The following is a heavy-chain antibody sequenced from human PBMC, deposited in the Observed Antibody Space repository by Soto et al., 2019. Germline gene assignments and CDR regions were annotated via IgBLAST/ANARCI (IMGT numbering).Heavy chain of an antibody. V-gene: IGHV3-48*01. J-gene: IGHJ4*02. D-gene: IGHD2-15*01. CDR3: ARVPSSSGRAHFDY. CDR1: GFTFSIYS. Sequence: GGSLRLSCAASGFTFSIYSMNWVRQAPGKGLEWVSYIMPGSSHIYYADSVKGRFTISRDNAKNSLYLQMNSLRAEDTAVYYCARVPSSSGRAHFDYWGQGTLVTVSS. CDR2: IMPGSSHI.